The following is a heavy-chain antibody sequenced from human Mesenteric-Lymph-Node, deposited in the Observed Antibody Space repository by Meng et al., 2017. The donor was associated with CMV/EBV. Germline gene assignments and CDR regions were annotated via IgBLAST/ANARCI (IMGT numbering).Heavy chain of an antibody. CDR3: ARAPYYYDSSGPNWFDP. CDR1: GYTFTGHY. J-gene: IGHJ5*02. D-gene: IGHD3-22*01. V-gene: IGHV1-2*02. CDR2: INPNSGGT. Sequence: ASVKVSCKGSGYTFTGHYMHWVRQAPGQGLEWMGWINPNSGGTNYAQKFQGRVTMTRDTSISTAYMELSRLRSDDTAVYYCARAPYYYDSSGPNWFDPWGQGTLVTVSS.